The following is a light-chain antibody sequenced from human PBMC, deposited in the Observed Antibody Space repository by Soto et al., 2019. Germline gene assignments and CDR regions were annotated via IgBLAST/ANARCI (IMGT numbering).Light chain of an antibody. V-gene: IGLV4-69*01. CDR2: LNSDCSH. CDR3: QTWGTGIWV. CDR1: SGHSTYD. Sequence: QSVLTQSPSASASLGASVKLTCTLSSGHSTYDIAWHQQQPEKGPRYLMNLNSDCSHIKGDGIPDRFSGSSSGAERYLTISSLQSEDEADYYCQTWGTGIWVFGGGTKLTVL. J-gene: IGLJ3*02.